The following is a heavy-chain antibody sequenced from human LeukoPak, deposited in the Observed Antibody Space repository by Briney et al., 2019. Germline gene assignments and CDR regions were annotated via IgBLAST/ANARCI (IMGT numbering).Heavy chain of an antibody. D-gene: IGHD5-18*01. Sequence: PSETLSLTCAVYGGSFSGYYWSWIRQPPGKGLEWIGEINHSGSTNYNPSLKSRVTISVDTSKNQFSLKLSSVTAADTAVYYCARGEYSYGYYLPGKCYFDYWGQGTLVTVSS. CDR2: INHSGST. J-gene: IGHJ4*02. V-gene: IGHV4-34*01. CDR3: ARGEYSYGYYLPGKCYFDY. CDR1: GGSFSGYY.